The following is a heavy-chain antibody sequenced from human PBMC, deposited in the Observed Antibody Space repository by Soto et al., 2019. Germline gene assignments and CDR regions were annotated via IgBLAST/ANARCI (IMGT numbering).Heavy chain of an antibody. Sequence: QVQLQESGPGLVKPSQTLSLTCTVSGASISSGNYYWNWVRQSPGKGLEWVGYIYHRGTTYYNPSLKSRLSVSLDTSKNQFSLKVSSVTAADTAVYYCARASFDYVWLYDYWGQGTLVTVSS. D-gene: IGHD4-17*01. CDR2: IYHRGTT. CDR3: ARASFDYVWLYDY. J-gene: IGHJ4*02. V-gene: IGHV4-31*03. CDR1: GASISSGNYY.